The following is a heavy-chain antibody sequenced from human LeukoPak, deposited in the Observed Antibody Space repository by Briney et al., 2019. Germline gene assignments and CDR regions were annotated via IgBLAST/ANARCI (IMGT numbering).Heavy chain of an antibody. CDR2: INPSGGST. Sequence: ASVKVSCKASGYTFTSYYMHWVRQAPGQGLEWMGIINPSGGSTSYAQKFQGRVTMTRDTSTSTVYMELSSLRSEDTAVYYCARGGGIVVITLSGAFDIWGQGTMVTVSS. CDR3: ARGGGIVVITLSGAFDI. CDR1: GYTFTSYY. J-gene: IGHJ3*02. D-gene: IGHD3-22*01. V-gene: IGHV1-46*01.